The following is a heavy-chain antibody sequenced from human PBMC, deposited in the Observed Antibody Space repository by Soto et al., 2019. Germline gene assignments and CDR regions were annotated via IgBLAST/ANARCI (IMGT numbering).Heavy chain of an antibody. V-gene: IGHV1-58*01. J-gene: IGHJ6*02. Sequence: SVKVSCKASGFTFTSSAVQWVRQARGQRLEWIGWIVVGSGNTNYAQKFQERVTITGDMSTSTAYMELSSLRSEDTAVYYCAADSYSSGWYHYYYYGMDVWGQGTTVTVSS. CDR3: AADSYSSGWYHYYYYGMDV. CDR1: GFTFTSSA. D-gene: IGHD6-19*01. CDR2: IVVGSGNT.